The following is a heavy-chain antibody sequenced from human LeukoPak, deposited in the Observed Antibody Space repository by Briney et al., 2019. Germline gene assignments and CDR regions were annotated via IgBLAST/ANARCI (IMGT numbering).Heavy chain of an antibody. CDR3: AREYLYYYYYGMDV. V-gene: IGHV3-48*01. D-gene: IGHD2-2*01. J-gene: IGHJ6*02. CDR1: GFTFSSYS. CDR2: ISSSSSTI. Sequence: GGSLRLSCAASGFTFSSYSMNWVRQAPGKGLEWVSYISSSSSTIYYADSVKGRFTISRDNAKNSLYLQMNSLRAEDAAVYYCAREYLYYYYYGMDVWGQGTTVTVSS.